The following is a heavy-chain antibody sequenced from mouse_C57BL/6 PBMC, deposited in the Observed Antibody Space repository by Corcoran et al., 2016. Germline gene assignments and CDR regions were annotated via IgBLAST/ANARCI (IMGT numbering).Heavy chain of an antibody. V-gene: IGHV1-18*01. J-gene: IGHJ4*01. D-gene: IGHD2-1*01. Sequence: EVQLQQSGPELVKPGASVKIPCKASGYTFTDYNMDWVKQSHGKSLEWIGDINPNNGGTIYNQKFKGKATLTVDKSSSTAYMELRSLTSEYTAVYYCARKPYGNYGGDYAMDYWGQGTSVTVSS. CDR1: GYTFTDYN. CDR2: INPNNGGT. CDR3: ARKPYGNYGGDYAMDY.